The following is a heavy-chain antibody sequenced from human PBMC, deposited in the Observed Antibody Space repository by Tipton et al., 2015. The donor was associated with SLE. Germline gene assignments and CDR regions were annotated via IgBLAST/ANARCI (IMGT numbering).Heavy chain of an antibody. CDR3: AREGEYDSSGYFTY. Sequence: QLVQSGAEAKKPGASVKVSCKASGYTFTNYNLHWVRQAPGQGLEWMGIINPRDGSSNNAQRFQGRLAMTRDTSTSTFYMELSSLRSDDTAVFYCAREGEYDSSGYFTYWGQGTLVTVSS. CDR1: GYTFTNYN. D-gene: IGHD3-22*01. V-gene: IGHV1-46*01. J-gene: IGHJ4*02. CDR2: INPRDGSS.